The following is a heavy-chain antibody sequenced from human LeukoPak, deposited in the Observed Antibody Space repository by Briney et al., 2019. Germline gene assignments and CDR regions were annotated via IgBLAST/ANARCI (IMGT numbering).Heavy chain of an antibody. CDR3: ARYSSSPATTSGGY. Sequence: ASVKVSCKASGYTFTGYYMHWVRQAPGQGLEWMGWINPSSGGTNYAQKFQGRVTMTRDTSISTAYMELSRLRSEDTAVYYCARYSSSPATTSGGYWGQGTLVTVSS. CDR1: GYTFTGYY. V-gene: IGHV1-2*02. D-gene: IGHD6-13*01. J-gene: IGHJ4*02. CDR2: INPSSGGT.